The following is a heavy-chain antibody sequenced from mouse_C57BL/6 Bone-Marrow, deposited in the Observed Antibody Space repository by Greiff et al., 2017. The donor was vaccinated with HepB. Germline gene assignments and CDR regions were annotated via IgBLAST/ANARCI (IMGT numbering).Heavy chain of an antibody. CDR3: AREGEDIITTVVVFDY. CDR2: IYPRSGNT. J-gene: IGHJ2*01. D-gene: IGHD1-1*01. Sequence: QVQLKESGAELARPGASVKLSCKASGYTFTSYGISWVKQRTGQGLEWIGEIYPRSGNTYYNEKFKGKATLTADKSSSTAYMELRSLTSEDSAVYFCAREGEDIITTVVVFDYWGQGNTGTVSS. CDR1: GYTFTSYG. V-gene: IGHV1-81*01.